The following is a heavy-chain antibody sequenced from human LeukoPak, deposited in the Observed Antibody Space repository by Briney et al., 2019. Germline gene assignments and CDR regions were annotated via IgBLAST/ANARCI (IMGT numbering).Heavy chain of an antibody. V-gene: IGHV3-23*01. CDR1: GFTFDTYA. CDR3: AGSSGWARYFDY. D-gene: IGHD6-19*01. Sequence: PGGSLRLSCAASGFTFDTYAMSWVRQAPGKGLEWVSGITAGGGSTYHADSLKGRFTISRDNSKNILYLQMNSLRAEDTAVYYCAGSSGWARYFDYWGQGALVTVSS. CDR2: ITAGGGST. J-gene: IGHJ4*02.